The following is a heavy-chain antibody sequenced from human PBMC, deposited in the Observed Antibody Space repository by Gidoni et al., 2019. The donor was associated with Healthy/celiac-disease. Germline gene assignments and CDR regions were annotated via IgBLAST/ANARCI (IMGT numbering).Heavy chain of an antibody. CDR2: ISAYNGNT. D-gene: IGHD1-26*01. Sequence: QVQLVQSGAEVKKPGASVKVSCKASGYTFTSYGISWVRQAPGQGLEWMGWISAYNGNTNYAQKLQGRVTMTTDTSTSTAYMELRSLRSDDTAVYYCAREKWELPPPAGYYYYGMDVWGQGTTVTVSS. V-gene: IGHV1-18*01. J-gene: IGHJ6*02. CDR3: AREKWELPPPAGYYYYGMDV. CDR1: GYTFTSYG.